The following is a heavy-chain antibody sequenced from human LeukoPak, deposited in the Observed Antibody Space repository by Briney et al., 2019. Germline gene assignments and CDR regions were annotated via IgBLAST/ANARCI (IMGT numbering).Heavy chain of an antibody. V-gene: IGHV3-23*01. D-gene: IGHD2-15*01. Sequence: GGSLRLSCAASGFTFSSYAMSWVRQAPGKGLEWVSAISGSGGSTYYADSVKGRFTISRDNSENTLYLQMNSLRAEDTAVYYCAKGILGYCSGGSCYWGQGTLVTVSS. CDR1: GFTFSSYA. CDR2: ISGSGGST. J-gene: IGHJ4*02. CDR3: AKGILGYCSGGSCY.